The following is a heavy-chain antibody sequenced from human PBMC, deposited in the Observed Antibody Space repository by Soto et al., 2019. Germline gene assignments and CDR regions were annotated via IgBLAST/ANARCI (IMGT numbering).Heavy chain of an antibody. J-gene: IGHJ6*02. Sequence: GGSLRLSCAASGFTFSSYGMHWVRQAPGKGLEWVAVIWYDGSNKYYADSVKGRFTISRDNSKNTLYLQMNSLRAEDTAVYYCARVRSSGWYGNHYYGMDVWGQGTTVTVSS. D-gene: IGHD6-19*01. CDR1: GFTFSSYG. CDR3: ARVRSSGWYGNHYYGMDV. CDR2: IWYDGSNK. V-gene: IGHV3-33*01.